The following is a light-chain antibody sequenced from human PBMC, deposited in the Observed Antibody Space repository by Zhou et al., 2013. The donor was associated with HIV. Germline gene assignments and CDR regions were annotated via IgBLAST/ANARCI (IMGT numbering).Light chain of an antibody. CDR2: DVS. J-gene: IGLJ2*01. CDR1: SSDIGTYNY. Sequence: QSALTQPVSVSGSPGQSITITCTGTSSDIGTYNYVSWYQQYPGRAPKLIIYDVSNRPSGISNRFSGSKSGNTASLTISRLQTEDEADYYCNSYTGSSTLVIFGGGTKLTVL. V-gene: IGLV2-14*03. CDR3: NSYTGSSTLVI.